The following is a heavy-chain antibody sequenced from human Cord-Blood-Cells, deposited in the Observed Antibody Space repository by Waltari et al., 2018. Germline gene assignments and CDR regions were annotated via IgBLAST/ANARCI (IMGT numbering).Heavy chain of an antibody. CDR2: IYYSGST. D-gene: IGHD3-3*01. V-gene: IGHV4-39*01. CDR1: GGSISSSSYY. Sequence: QLQLQESGPGLVKSSETLSLTCTVSGGSISSSSYYWGWIRQPPGKGLEWIGRIYYSGSTSYDPSRKRRVTMDVETSKNQFSLKLCSVTAADTAVYSCARRVATIFGVVIGFDDWGQGTLVTVSS. CDR3: ARRVATIFGVVIGFDD. J-gene: IGHJ4*02.